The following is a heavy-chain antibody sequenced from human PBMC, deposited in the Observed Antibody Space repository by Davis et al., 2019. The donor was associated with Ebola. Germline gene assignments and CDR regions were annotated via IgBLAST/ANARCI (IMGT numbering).Heavy chain of an antibody. Sequence: GESLKISCAASGFTFSTYAMGWVRQAPEKGLEWVSDISSGGGAPYYADSVKGRFTTFRDNPKNTLYLQMNSLRADDTAVYYCAKQRGVGAIDYDYWGRGTVVTVSS. J-gene: IGHJ4*02. V-gene: IGHV3-23*01. CDR2: ISSGGGAP. D-gene: IGHD1-26*01. CDR1: GFTFSTYA. CDR3: AKQRGVGAIDYDY.